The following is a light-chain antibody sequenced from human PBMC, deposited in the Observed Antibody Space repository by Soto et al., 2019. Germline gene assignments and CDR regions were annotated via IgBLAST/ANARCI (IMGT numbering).Light chain of an antibody. J-gene: IGKJ5*01. V-gene: IGKV3-15*01. CDR1: QSLSSS. Sequence: EIVMTQSPATLSVSPGAGATLSGRASQSLSSSLAWYQQKPGQAPRLLIYGASARATGIPARCSGSGSGTEFTLTVSRLEPEDFAVYYCQQYSSSRTFGQGTRLEIK. CDR2: GAS. CDR3: QQYSSSRT.